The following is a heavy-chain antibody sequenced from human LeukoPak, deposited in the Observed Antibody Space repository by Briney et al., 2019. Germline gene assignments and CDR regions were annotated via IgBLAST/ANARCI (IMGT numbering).Heavy chain of an antibody. CDR2: ISYDGSNK. J-gene: IGHJ4*02. Sequence: PGGSLRLSCAASGFSFSTHALHWVRQAPGKGLEWVAVISYDGSNKYYADSVKGRFTISRDNSKNTLYLQMNSLRAEDTAVYYCARDSRRYNWNYGNYFDYWGQGTLVTVSS. V-gene: IGHV3-30-3*01. CDR1: GFSFSTHA. D-gene: IGHD1-7*01. CDR3: ARDSRRYNWNYGNYFDY.